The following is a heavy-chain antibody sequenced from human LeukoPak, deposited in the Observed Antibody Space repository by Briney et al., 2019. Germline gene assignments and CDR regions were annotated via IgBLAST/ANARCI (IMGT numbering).Heavy chain of an antibody. V-gene: IGHV4-4*02. Sequence: SETLSLTCAISGGSISSSNWWTWVRQPPGKGLEWVGEIYLRGNTNYNPSLESRVSISVDESKTQLSLRLESVTAADTAVYYCARDRVTGVDAFDIWGQGTMVTVSS. CDR2: IYLRGNT. D-gene: IGHD7-27*01. CDR1: GGSISSSNW. CDR3: ARDRVTGVDAFDI. J-gene: IGHJ3*02.